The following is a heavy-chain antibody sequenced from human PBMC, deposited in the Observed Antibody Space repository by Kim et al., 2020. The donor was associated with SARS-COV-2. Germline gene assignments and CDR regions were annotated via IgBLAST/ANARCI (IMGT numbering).Heavy chain of an antibody. CDR2: ISYDGSNK. Sequence: GGSLRLSCAASGFTFSSYGMHWVRQAPGKGLEWVAVISYDGSNKYYADSVKGRFTISRDNSKNTLYLQMNSLRAEDTAMYYCAKVHLNVDTAMGSFYYWGQGPLVTVST. CDR1: GFTFSSYG. J-gene: IGHJ4*02. V-gene: IGHV3-30*18. D-gene: IGHD5-18*01. CDR3: AKVHLNVDTAMGSFYY.